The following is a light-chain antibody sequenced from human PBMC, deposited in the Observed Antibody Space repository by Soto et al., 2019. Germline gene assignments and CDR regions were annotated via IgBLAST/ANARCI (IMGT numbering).Light chain of an antibody. V-gene: IGLV1-44*01. CDR1: SSNIGSNT. J-gene: IGLJ1*01. Sequence: QSVLTQPPSASGTPGQRVTISRSGSSSNIGSNTVNWYQQPPGTAPKLLIYSNNQRPSGVPGRFSGSKSGTSASLAISGLQSEDEADYYCAAWDDSLNGHYVFGTGTKVTVL. CDR3: AAWDDSLNGHYV. CDR2: SNN.